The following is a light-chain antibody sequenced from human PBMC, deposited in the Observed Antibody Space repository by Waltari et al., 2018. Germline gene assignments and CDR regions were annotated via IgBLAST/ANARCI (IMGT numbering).Light chain of an antibody. V-gene: IGLV2-14*03. CDR1: SSDGGSYNY. J-gene: IGLJ2*01. CDR3: ISYTTSDTMI. CDR2: DVS. Sequence: QSALTQPASVSGSPGQSIPISCTGPSSDGGSYNYVSWYQQHPGKVPKLIIYDVSHRPSGVSFRFSGSKSDNTASLTISGLQAEDEADYYCISYTTSDTMIFGGGTKLTVL.